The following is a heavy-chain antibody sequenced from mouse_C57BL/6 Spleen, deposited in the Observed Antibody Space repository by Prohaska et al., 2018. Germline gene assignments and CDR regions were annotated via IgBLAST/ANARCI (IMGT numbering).Heavy chain of an antibody. CDR1: GYTFTDYN. V-gene: IGHV1-22*01. Sequence: EVQLQQSGPELVKPGASVKMSCKASGYTFTDYNMHWVKQSHGKSLEWIGYINPNNGGTSYNQKFKGKATLTVNKSSSTAYMELRSLTSEDSAVYYCATPFTTVVRYFDVWGTGTTVTVSS. D-gene: IGHD1-1*01. CDR3: ATPFTTVVRYFDV. CDR2: INPNNGGT. J-gene: IGHJ1*03.